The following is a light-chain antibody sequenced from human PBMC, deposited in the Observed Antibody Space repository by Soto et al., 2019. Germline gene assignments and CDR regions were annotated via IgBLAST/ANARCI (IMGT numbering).Light chain of an antibody. Sequence: EIVLTQSPGTLSLSPREIATLSCRASQSVSRNSLAWYQQKPGQAPRLLIYGAFERATGIPDRFSGSGSGTDFTLTISRMEPEDFAVYCCQQYGSSPRAFGQGTKVDIK. CDR1: QSVSRNS. V-gene: IGKV3-20*01. J-gene: IGKJ1*01. CDR3: QQYGSSPRA. CDR2: GAF.